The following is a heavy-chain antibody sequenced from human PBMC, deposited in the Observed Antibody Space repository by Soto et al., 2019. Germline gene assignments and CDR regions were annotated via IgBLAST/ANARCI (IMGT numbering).Heavy chain of an antibody. CDR2: ISSNGGST. J-gene: IGHJ4*02. V-gene: IGHV3-64D*08. CDR1: GFTFSSYA. Sequence: GGSLRLSCSASGFTFSSYAMHWVRQAPGKGLEYVSAISSNGGSTYYADSVKGRFTISRDNSKNTLYLQMSSLRAEDTAVYYCVKAPPIAAAGYFDYWGQGTLVTVSS. D-gene: IGHD6-13*01. CDR3: VKAPPIAAAGYFDY.